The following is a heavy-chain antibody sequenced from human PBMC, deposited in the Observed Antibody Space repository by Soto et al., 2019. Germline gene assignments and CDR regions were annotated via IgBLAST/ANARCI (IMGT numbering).Heavy chain of an antibody. CDR1: GFIFSRYG. CDR2: TWYDGSNK. J-gene: IGHJ4*02. Sequence: QVQLVESGGGVVQPGRSLRLSCAASGFIFSRYGMHWVRQAPGKGLEWVAVTWYDGSNKYYADSVKGRFTISRDNSKNTVYLQMNRLRAEDTAVYYCAREGGGKIVEYSSSTHFDYWGQGTLVTVSS. CDR3: AREGGGKIVEYSSSTHFDY. V-gene: IGHV3-33*01. D-gene: IGHD6-6*01.